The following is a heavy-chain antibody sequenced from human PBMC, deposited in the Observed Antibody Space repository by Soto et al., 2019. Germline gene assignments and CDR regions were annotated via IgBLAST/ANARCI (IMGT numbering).Heavy chain of an antibody. J-gene: IGHJ4*02. CDR2: INAGYGNT. D-gene: IGHD2-21*02. CDR1: GYTFSSYA. CDR3: ARVRFGDPFDF. V-gene: IGHV1-3*01. Sequence: QVHLVQSGAEVRKPGASVKVSCKASGYTFSSYAMHWVRQAPGQRLEWMGWINAGYGNTKSSQKFQDRVTISRDTSASTAYMELTSLRSEDTAVYYCARVRFGDPFDFWGQGTLVTVSS.